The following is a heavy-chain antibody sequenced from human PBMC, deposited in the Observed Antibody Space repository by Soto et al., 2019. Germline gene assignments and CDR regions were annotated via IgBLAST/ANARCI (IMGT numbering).Heavy chain of an antibody. V-gene: IGHV1-69*13. CDR1: GGTFSSYA. CDR3: ARATDYYYGMDV. CDR2: IIPIFGTA. Sequence: SVKVSCNASGGTFSSYAISWVRQAPGQGLEWMGGIIPIFGTANYAQKFQGRVTITADESTSTAYMELSSLRSEDTAVYYCARATDYYYGMDVWGQGTTVTVSS. J-gene: IGHJ6*02.